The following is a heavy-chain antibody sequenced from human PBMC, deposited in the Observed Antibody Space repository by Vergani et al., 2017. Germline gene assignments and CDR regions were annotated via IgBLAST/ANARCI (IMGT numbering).Heavy chain of an antibody. CDR2: IHNRWKT. D-gene: IGHD2-21*01. Sequence: QVRLEESGPGLVKPSETLSLTRSFSGYSIGSGFYWAWIRQSPGEGLQWLTSIHNRWKTYHNPSLKSRVSVSLDTSKNRFSLNLTSVTATDTAVYYCARSQGDYWYIDLWGPGSLVTVSS. V-gene: IGHV4-38-2*01. CDR1: GYSIGSGFY. CDR3: ARSQGDYWYIDL. J-gene: IGHJ2*01.